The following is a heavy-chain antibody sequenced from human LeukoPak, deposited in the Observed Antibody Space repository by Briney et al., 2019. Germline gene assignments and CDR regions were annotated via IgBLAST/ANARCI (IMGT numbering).Heavy chain of an antibody. CDR1: GFTVSSNY. CDR3: ARDCSGSHVQLCGMDV. Sequence: GGSLRLSCAASGFTVSSNYMSWVRQARGKGLEWVSVIYSGGDTYYADSVKGRFTISRDNSKNTLYLQMKSLRAEDTAVYYCARDCSGSHVQLCGMDVWGQGTTVTVSS. V-gene: IGHV3-53*01. D-gene: IGHD1-26*01. CDR2: IYSGGDT. J-gene: IGHJ6*02.